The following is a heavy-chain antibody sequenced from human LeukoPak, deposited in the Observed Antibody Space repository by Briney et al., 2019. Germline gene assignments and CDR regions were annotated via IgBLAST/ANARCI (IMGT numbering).Heavy chain of an antibody. J-gene: IGHJ6*03. CDR3: AKVAPREWSPYYYYYMDV. Sequence: PGGSLRLSCAASGFTVSYNYMSWVRQAPGKGLEWVSVIYSGGSTDYADSVKGRFTISRDNSKNTLYLQMNSLRAEDTAVYYCAKVAPREWSPYYYYYMDVWGKGTTVTVSS. CDR1: GFTVSYNY. V-gene: IGHV3-53*05. D-gene: IGHD3-3*01. CDR2: IYSGGST.